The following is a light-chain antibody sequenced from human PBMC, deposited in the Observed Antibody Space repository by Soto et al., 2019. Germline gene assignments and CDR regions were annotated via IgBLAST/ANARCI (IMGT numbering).Light chain of an antibody. Sequence: DIQMTQSPSTLSSSVGDRVTITCRASQSISTGLAWYQQKPGKAPNLLIYDASTLESGVPSRFSGSGSGTEFSLTISSLQPDDFATYYCQQYHSYSVTFGQGTRLEIK. V-gene: IGKV1-5*01. CDR2: DAS. J-gene: IGKJ5*01. CDR3: QQYHSYSVT. CDR1: QSISTG.